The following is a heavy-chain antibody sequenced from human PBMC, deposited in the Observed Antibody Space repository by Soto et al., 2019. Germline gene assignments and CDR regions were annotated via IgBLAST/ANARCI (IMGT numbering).Heavy chain of an antibody. J-gene: IGHJ4*02. CDR1: GYSFTTYW. Sequence: PGESLKISCKGSGYSFTTYWIGWVRQMPGKGLEWMAIIYPGDSDTRYSPSFQGQVTISADKSITTAYLQWSSLKASDTAMYYCARRAPAALTMYYFDYWGQGTLVAVSS. D-gene: IGHD6-13*01. V-gene: IGHV5-51*01. CDR3: ARRAPAALTMYYFDY. CDR2: IYPGDSDT.